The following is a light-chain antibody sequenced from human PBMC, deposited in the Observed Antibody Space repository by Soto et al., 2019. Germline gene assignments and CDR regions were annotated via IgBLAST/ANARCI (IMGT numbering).Light chain of an antibody. CDR1: QSVSSSY. J-gene: IGKJ2*01. CDR3: QQYGSAPLYT. V-gene: IGKV3-20*01. CDR2: GAS. Sequence: EIVLTQSPGTLSLSPGERATFSCRASQSVSSSYLAWYQQKPGQAPRLLIYGASSRATGIPDMFSGSGSRTDFTLTISRLEPEDVAVYYCQQYGSAPLYTFGQGTKLEIK.